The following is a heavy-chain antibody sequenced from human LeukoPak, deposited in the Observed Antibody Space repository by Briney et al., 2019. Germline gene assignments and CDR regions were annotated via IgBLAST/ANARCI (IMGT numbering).Heavy chain of an antibody. J-gene: IGHJ6*02. CDR2: ISAYNGNT. CDR1: GYTFTSHG. V-gene: IGHV1-18*01. D-gene: IGHD2-15*01. Sequence: ASVKVSCKASGYTFTSHGISWVRQAPGQGLEWMGWISAYNGNTNYAQKLQGRVTMTTDTSTSTAYMELRSLRSDDTAVYYCAASRVAPDYYYGMDVWGQGTTVTVSS. CDR3: AASRVAPDYYYGMDV.